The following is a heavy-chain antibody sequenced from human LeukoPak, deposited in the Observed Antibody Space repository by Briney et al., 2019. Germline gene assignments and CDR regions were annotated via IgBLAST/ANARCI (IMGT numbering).Heavy chain of an antibody. V-gene: IGHV1-2*02. D-gene: IGHD2-15*01. CDR3: ARTVPGVVVTATFLDY. Sequence: ASVKVSCKASGYTFTSYGISWVRQAPGQGLEWMGWINPNSGDTNYAQKFQGRVTMTRDTSISTAYMELSRLRSDDTAVYYCARTVPGVVVTATFLDYWGQGTLVTVSS. CDR1: GYTFTSYG. CDR2: INPNSGDT. J-gene: IGHJ4*02.